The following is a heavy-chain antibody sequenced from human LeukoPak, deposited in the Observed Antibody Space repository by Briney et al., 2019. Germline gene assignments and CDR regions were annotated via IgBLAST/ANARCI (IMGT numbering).Heavy chain of an antibody. D-gene: IGHD5-18*01. V-gene: IGHV3-64D*06. CDR1: GFTFSSYW. J-gene: IGHJ6*02. Sequence: GGSLRLSCAASGFTFSSYWMHWVRQASGKGLEYVSAISSNGGSTYYADSVKGRFTISRDNSKNTLYLQMSSLRAEDTAVYYCVKDIGLAHGQLGYYGMDVWGQGTTVTVSS. CDR3: VKDIGLAHGQLGYYGMDV. CDR2: ISSNGGST.